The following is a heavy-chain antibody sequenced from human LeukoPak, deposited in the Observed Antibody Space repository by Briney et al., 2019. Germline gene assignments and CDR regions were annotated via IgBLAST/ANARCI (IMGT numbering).Heavy chain of an antibody. Sequence: GGSLRLSCAASGFTFSSYAMSWVRQAPGKGLEWVSAISGGGATTYYADSVKGRFTISRDNSMSTVYLQMYSLRAEDTAVYYCAKDVVNSGPRGYFDYWGQGTLITVSS. CDR2: ISGGGATT. CDR1: GFTFSSYA. J-gene: IGHJ4*02. CDR3: AKDVVNSGPRGYFDY. D-gene: IGHD6-19*01. V-gene: IGHV3-23*01.